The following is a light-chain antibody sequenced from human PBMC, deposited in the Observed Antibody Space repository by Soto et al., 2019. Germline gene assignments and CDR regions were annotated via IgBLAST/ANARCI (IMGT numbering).Light chain of an antibody. Sequence: QSALAQPASVSGSPGQSITISCSGTSSDIGYYNYVSWYQQHPGKAPRLVLYEVSNRPSGISNRFSGSKSGNTASLTISGLQAEDEGDYYCSSYAGNNNLVFGGGTKLTVL. V-gene: IGLV2-14*01. CDR1: SSDIGYYNY. J-gene: IGLJ2*01. CDR3: SSYAGNNNLV. CDR2: EVS.